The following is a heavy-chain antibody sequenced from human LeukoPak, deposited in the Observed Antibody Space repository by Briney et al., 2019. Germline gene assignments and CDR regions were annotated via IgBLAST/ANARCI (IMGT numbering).Heavy chain of an antibody. CDR2: LYSDGRT. J-gene: IGHJ4*02. Sequence: PGGSLRLSCAASGFTVNSNYMNWVRQAPGKGLEWVSVLYSDGRTYYADSVKGRFTISRDNSKNTLFLQMNSLRTEDTAVYFCARWGNDYSQFDSWGQGTLVTVS. V-gene: IGHV3-53*01. D-gene: IGHD4-11*01. CDR1: GFTVNSNY. CDR3: ARWGNDYSQFDS.